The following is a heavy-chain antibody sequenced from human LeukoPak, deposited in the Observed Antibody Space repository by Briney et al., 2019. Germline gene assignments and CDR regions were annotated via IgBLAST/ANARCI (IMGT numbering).Heavy chain of an antibody. D-gene: IGHD2-15*01. CDR1: GFSFSSYG. CDR2: IWYDGSNK. J-gene: IGHJ4*02. Sequence: GGSLRLSCAASGFSFSSYGIHWVRQAPGKGLEWVAVIWYDGSNKYYADSVKGRFTISRDNSKNTLYLQMNSLRAEDTAVYYCAKDSGRAATDYWGQGTLVTVSS. V-gene: IGHV3-33*06. CDR3: AKDSGRAATDY.